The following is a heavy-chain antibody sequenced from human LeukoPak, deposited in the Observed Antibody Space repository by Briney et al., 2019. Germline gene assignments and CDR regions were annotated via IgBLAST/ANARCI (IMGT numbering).Heavy chain of an antibody. CDR1: GDSISSSSYY. J-gene: IGHJ4*02. D-gene: IGHD3-10*01. CDR2: IYYSGST. V-gene: IGHV4-39*01. Sequence: PSETLSLTCTVSGDSISSSSYYWGWIRQPPGKGLEWIGSIYYSGSTYYNPSLKSRVTISVDTSKNQFSLELSSVTAADTAVYYCASHYGSGSADFDYWGQGTLVTVSS. CDR3: ASHYGSGSADFDY.